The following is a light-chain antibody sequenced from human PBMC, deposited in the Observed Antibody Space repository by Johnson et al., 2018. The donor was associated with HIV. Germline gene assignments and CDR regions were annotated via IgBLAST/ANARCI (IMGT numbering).Light chain of an antibody. V-gene: IGLV1-51*02. Sequence: QSVLTQPPSVSAAPGQKVTISCSGSSSNIGNNYVSWYQQFPGTAPKLLIYENNKRPSAIPDRFSGSKSGTSATLGITGLQTGDEADYYCGTWECSLTVVVFGTGTKVTVL. CDR2: ENN. CDR3: GTWECSLTVVV. J-gene: IGLJ1*01. CDR1: SSNIGNNY.